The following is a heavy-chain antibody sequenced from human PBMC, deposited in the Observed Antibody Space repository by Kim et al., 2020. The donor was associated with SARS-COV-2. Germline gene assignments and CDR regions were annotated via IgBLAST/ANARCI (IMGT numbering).Heavy chain of an antibody. J-gene: IGHJ5*02. V-gene: IGHV3-7*03. CDR3: ARERGGLIVAKNWFDP. CDR1: GFTFSSYW. D-gene: IGHD5-12*01. CDR2: IKQDGSEK. Sequence: GGSLRLSCAASGFTFSSYWMSWVRQAPGKGLEWVANIKQDGSEKYYVDSVKGRFTISRDNAKNSLYLQMNSLRAEDTAVYYCARERGGLIVAKNWFDPWGQGTLVTVSS.